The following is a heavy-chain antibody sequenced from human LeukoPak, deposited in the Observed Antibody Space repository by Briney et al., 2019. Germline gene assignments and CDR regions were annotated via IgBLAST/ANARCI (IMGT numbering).Heavy chain of an antibody. CDR1: GYSISSGYY. CDR3: ARALMTGSSTSWPYNWFDP. Sequence: VKPSGTLSLTCAVSGYSISSGYYWGWIRQPPGKGLEWIGSIYHSGSTYYNPSLKSRVTISVDTSKNHFSLKLSSVTAADTAVYYCARALMTGSSTSWPYNWFDPWGQGTLVTVSS. CDR2: IYHSGST. J-gene: IGHJ5*02. D-gene: IGHD2-2*01. V-gene: IGHV4-38-2*01.